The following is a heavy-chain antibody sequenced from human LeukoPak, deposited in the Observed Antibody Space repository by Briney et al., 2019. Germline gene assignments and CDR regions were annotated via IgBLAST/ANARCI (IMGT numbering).Heavy chain of an antibody. CDR3: ARVYSSTWYPIDY. CDR2: IYYSGTT. D-gene: IGHD6-13*01. Sequence: SETLSLTCTVSGGSISSGGSYWSWVRQHPETGLEWIGYIYYSGTTYYNPSLKSRVTMSVDTSKNQFSLRLNSVTAADTAVYYCARVYSSTWYPIDYWGQGTLVTVSS. J-gene: IGHJ4*02. V-gene: IGHV4-31*03. CDR1: GGSISSGGSY.